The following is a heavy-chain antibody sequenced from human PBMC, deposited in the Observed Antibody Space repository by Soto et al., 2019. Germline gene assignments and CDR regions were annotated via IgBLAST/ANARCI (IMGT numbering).Heavy chain of an antibody. CDR1: GFTLSNAW. CDR2: IKSKADGGTT. CDR3: TTKAIAAAIDY. V-gene: IGHV3-15*01. Sequence: PGGSLRLSCAASGFTLSNAWMSWVRQAPGKGLEWVGRIKSKADGGTTDYAAPVKGRFAISRDDSKNTLYLQLNSLRTEDTAVNYCTTKAIAAAIDYWGQGTLVTVSS. J-gene: IGHJ4*02. D-gene: IGHD6-13*01.